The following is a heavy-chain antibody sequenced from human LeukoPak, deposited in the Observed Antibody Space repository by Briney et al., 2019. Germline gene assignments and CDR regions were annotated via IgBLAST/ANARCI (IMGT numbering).Heavy chain of an antibody. Sequence: PSETLSLTCTVSGDSVSSGDYYWRWIRQPPGKGLEWIGYISYSGNTYYNPSLKSRVTISVDTSKNQFSLRLRSVTAADTAVYYCARDPSLFRDYYYYMDVWGKGTTVTVSS. V-gene: IGHV4-30-4*08. CDR3: ARDPSLFRDYYYYMDV. CDR2: ISYSGNT. J-gene: IGHJ6*03. CDR1: GDSVSSGDYY.